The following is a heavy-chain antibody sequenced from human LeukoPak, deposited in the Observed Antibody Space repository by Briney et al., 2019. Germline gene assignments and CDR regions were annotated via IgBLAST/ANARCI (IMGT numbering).Heavy chain of an antibody. D-gene: IGHD6-19*01. V-gene: IGHV4-39*01. CDR1: GGSISGSSYY. CDR2: IYYTGST. J-gene: IGHJ4*02. Sequence: SETLSLTCTVSGGSISGSSYYWGWIRQPPGKGLEWIGNIYYTGSTYYNPSLKSRVTISVDTSKNQFSLKLSSVTAADTAVYYCARHEGTGWSYYWGQGTLVTVSS. CDR3: ARHEGTGWSYY.